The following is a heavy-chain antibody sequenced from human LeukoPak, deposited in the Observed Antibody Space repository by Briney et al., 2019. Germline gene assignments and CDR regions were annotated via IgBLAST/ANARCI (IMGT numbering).Heavy chain of an antibody. CDR1: GGSMTNLY. Sequence: SETLSLTCSVSGGSMTNLYWTWIRQPPGKGLEWIGDIYNSGSTRYNTSLESRVTISVDTSKNQFSLKLSSVTAADTAVYYCAKGGSTNFYYGDVWGQGTTVTVSS. CDR3: AKGGSTNFYYGDV. D-gene: IGHD2/OR15-2a*01. CDR2: IYNSGST. V-gene: IGHV4-59*01. J-gene: IGHJ6*02.